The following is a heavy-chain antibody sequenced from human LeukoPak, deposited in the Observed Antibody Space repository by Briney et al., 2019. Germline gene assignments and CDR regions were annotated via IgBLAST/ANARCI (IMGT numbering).Heavy chain of an antibody. Sequence: SQTLSLTCTVSGGSIISGDYYWSWIRQPPGKGLEWIGYIYYSGSTYYNPSLKSRVTISVDTSKNQFSLKLSSVTAADAAVYYCARGYDSQGSFDYWGQGTLVTVSS. CDR1: GGSIISGDYY. J-gene: IGHJ4*02. D-gene: IGHD3-22*01. CDR2: IYYSGST. CDR3: ARGYDSQGSFDY. V-gene: IGHV4-30-4*01.